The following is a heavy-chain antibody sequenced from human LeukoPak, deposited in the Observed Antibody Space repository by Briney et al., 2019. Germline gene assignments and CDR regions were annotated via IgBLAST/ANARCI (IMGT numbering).Heavy chain of an antibody. CDR3: HMIVGRGFDY. Sequence: GASVKVSCKAFNYTFTSYGISWVRQAPGQGLEWMGWISAYNGNTNYAQKLQGRVTMTTDTSTSTAYMELRSLRSDDTAVYYCHMIVGRGFDYWGQGTLVTVSS. D-gene: IGHD3-22*01. CDR2: ISAYNGNT. J-gene: IGHJ4*02. V-gene: IGHV1-18*01. CDR1: NYTFTSYG.